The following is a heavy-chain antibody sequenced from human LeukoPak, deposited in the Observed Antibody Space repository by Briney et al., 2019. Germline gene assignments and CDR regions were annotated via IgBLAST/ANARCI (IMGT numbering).Heavy chain of an antibody. Sequence: GASVKVSCKASGYSFSAYWMHWVRQAPGQGLEWMGWIITDSGDTNYAQKFQGRVTMTMDASISIAYMELSSLSSDDTAVYYCARGGLHHGFDYWGQGTLVTVSS. J-gene: IGHJ4*02. CDR3: ARGGLHHGFDY. D-gene: IGHD1-14*01. CDR1: GYSFSAYW. CDR2: IITDSGDT. V-gene: IGHV1-2*02.